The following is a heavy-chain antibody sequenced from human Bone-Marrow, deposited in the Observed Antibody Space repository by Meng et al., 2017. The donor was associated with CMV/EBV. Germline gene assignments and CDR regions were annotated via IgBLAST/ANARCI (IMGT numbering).Heavy chain of an antibody. J-gene: IGHJ6*02. Sequence: GSLRLSCTVSGGSISSSSYYWGWIRRPPGKGLEWIGSIYYSGSTYYNPSLKSRVTISVDTSKNQFSLKLSSVTAADTAVYYCASLPLYSNPPANYYYGMDVWGQGTTVTVSS. CDR3: ASLPLYSNPPANYYYGMDV. D-gene: IGHD4-11*01. CDR2: IYYSGST. CDR1: GGSISSSSYY. V-gene: IGHV4-39*01.